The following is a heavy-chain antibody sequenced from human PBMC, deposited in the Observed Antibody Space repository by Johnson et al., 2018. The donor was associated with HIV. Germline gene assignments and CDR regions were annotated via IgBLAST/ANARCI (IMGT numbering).Heavy chain of an antibody. CDR3: ARERLELGIDAFDI. D-gene: IGHD1-7*01. CDR1: GLSFSNFG. CDR2: ISFDGKQK. J-gene: IGHJ3*02. V-gene: IGHV3-30*03. Sequence: QVQLVESGGGVVQPGESLTLSCVVSGLSFSNFGIHWVRQAPGKGPEWVAVISFDGKQKKYADSVKGRFTISRDNSKNTLYLQMNSLRAEDTAVYYCARERLELGIDAFDIWGQGTMVTVSS.